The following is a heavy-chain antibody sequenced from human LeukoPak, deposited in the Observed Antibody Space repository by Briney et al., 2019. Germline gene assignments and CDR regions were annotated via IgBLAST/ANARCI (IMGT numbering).Heavy chain of an antibody. CDR3: ARGISSRSFDP. D-gene: IGHD3-3*02. CDR2: TYYRSKWYN. J-gene: IGHJ5*02. V-gene: IGHV6-1*01. Sequence: SQTLSLTCAISGDSVSSDSVAWNWIRQSPSRGLEWLGRTYYRSKWYNDYVVPAKSRITINPDTSKNQFSLQLNSVTPEDTAVYYCARGISSRSFDPWGQGTLVTVSS. CDR1: GDSVSSDSVA.